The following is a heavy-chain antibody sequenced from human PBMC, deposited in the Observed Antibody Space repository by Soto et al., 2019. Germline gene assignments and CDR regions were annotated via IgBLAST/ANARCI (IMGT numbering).Heavy chain of an antibody. CDR2: IIPMSGRP. Sequence: QVQLVQSGAEVKTPGSSVKVSCKASGSTFNSFSIDWLRQAPGQGLERMGGIIPMSGRPNYAQKFQGRVTFSADKSDNTVYMELSRRTYEDTAVYYWTRRCRESANGFDPWGQGTLVTVSS. V-gene: IGHV1-69*06. CDR3: TRRCRESANGFDP. CDR1: GSTFNSFS. J-gene: IGHJ5*02.